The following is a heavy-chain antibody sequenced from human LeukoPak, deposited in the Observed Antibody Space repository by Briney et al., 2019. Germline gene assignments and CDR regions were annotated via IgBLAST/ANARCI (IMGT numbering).Heavy chain of an antibody. J-gene: IGHJ4*02. CDR3: ARRQGRYFDY. CDR1: GYTFTNNA. Sequence: GASVKVSCKASGYTFTNNALHWVRQAPGQRLEWMGWINVGNGNTKYSQRFQGRVTFIRDTSATTGYMELSSLTSEDTAVYYCARRQGRYFDYWGQGTLVTVSS. V-gene: IGHV1-3*01. CDR2: INVGNGNT.